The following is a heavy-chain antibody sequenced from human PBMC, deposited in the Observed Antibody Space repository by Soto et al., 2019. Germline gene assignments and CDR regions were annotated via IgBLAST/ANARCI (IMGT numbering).Heavy chain of an antibody. D-gene: IGHD3-3*01. CDR3: ARGGSYYDFWSGYYTRDNWFDP. CDR1: GGSISSGGYY. Sequence: QVQLQESGPGLVKPSQTLSLTCTVSGGSISSGGYYWSWIRQHPGKGLEWIGYIYYSGSTYYNPSLKSRVTISVDTSKNQFSLKLSSVTAADTAVYYCARGGSYYDFWSGYYTRDNWFDPWGQGTLVTVSS. V-gene: IGHV4-31*03. CDR2: IYYSGST. J-gene: IGHJ5*02.